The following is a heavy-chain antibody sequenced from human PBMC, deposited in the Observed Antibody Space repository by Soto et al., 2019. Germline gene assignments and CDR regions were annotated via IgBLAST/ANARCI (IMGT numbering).Heavy chain of an antibody. Sequence: ASVKVSCKASGYTFTSYYMHWVRQAPGQGLEWMGIINPSGGSTNYAQKFQGRVTMTRDTSTSTAYMELSSLRSEDTAVYYCARGGEIVVVITWDFDYWGQGTLVTVSS. D-gene: IGHD3-22*01. CDR1: GYTFTSYY. J-gene: IGHJ4*02. V-gene: IGHV1-46*01. CDR3: ARGGEIVVVITWDFDY. CDR2: INPSGGST.